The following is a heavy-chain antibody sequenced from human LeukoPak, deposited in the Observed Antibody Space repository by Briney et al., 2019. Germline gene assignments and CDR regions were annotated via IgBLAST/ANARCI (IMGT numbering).Heavy chain of an antibody. D-gene: IGHD5-18*01. CDR2: INHSGST. Sequence: KASETLSLTCAVYGGSFSGYYWSWIRQPPGKGLEWIGEINHSGSTNYNPSLKSRVTISVDTSKNQFSLKLSSVTAADTAVYYCARGPRIQLWFLHYYYMDVWGKGTTVTVSS. J-gene: IGHJ6*03. V-gene: IGHV4-34*01. CDR1: GGSFSGYY. CDR3: ARGPRIQLWFLHYYYMDV.